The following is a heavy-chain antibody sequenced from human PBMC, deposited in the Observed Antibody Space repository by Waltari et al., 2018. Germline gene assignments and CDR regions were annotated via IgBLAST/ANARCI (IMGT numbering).Heavy chain of an antibody. CDR3: ARVNVFGADITPIRYYGMNV. V-gene: IGHV1-18*01. J-gene: IGHJ6*02. D-gene: IGHD3-3*01. CDR2: ISGYNGHT. Sequence: QVQLVQSGAEVKKPGASVKLSCKASGYTFSAYGISWVRQAPGQGLEWMGWISGYNGHTKYEQNFQGRVTMTTDRSTSTAYVELKSLRSDDTAVYYCARVNVFGADITPIRYYGMNVWGQGTTVTVSS. CDR1: GYTFSAYG.